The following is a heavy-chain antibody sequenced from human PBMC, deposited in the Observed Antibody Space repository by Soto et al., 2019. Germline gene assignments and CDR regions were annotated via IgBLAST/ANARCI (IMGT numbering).Heavy chain of an antibody. CDR2: IFWDDDK. Sequence: QITLKESGPTLVKPTQTLTLTCSFSGFSLSTRGVGVGWIRQPPGKALEWLALIFWDDDKWYSPSLRSRLTIPEDPSKTQVVLTMTHIAPVDTATYYCAHRSRGYAYYFDQWGQGTLVTVSS. CDR3: AHRSRGYAYYFDQ. J-gene: IGHJ4*02. CDR1: GFSLSTRGVG. D-gene: IGHD5-12*01. V-gene: IGHV2-5*02.